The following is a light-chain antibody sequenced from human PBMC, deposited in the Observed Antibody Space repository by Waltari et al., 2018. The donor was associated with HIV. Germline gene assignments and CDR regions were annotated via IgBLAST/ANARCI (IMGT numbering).Light chain of an antibody. J-gene: IGLJ2*01. CDR2: EVN. CDR1: SSDIGIYNY. CDR3: TSYTTRSTVI. Sequence: QSALTQPASVSGSPGQSITISCTGTSSDIGIYNYVPWYQQHPGKAPKLLIYEVNNRPSGVSDRFSGSKSGNTASLSISGLQAEDEADYYCTSYTTRSTVIFGGGTSVTVL. V-gene: IGLV2-14*01.